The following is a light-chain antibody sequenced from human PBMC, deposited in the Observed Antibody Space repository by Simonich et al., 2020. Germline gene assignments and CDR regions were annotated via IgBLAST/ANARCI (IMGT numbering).Light chain of an antibody. CDR1: SSDVGGYNY. CDR2: DFK. Sequence: QSALTQPASVSGSPGQSITISCPGTSSDVGGYNYVSCYQQHPGKSPKLMIYDFKKRPSGVSNRFSGSKSGNTASLTISGLQAEDEADYYCSSYTSSSTLVFGGGTKLTVL. V-gene: IGLV2-14*01. J-gene: IGLJ2*01. CDR3: SSYTSSSTLV.